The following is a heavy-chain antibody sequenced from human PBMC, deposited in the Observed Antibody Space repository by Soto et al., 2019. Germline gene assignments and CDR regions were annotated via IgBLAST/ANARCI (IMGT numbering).Heavy chain of an antibody. Sequence: PGGSLRLSCAASGFTFSSYAMHWVRQAPGKGLEWVAVISYDGSNKYYADSVKGRFTISRDNSKNTLYLQMNSLRAEDTAVYYCAKAGDILTGYHVLHAHHYFDYWGQGTLVTVSS. V-gene: IGHV3-30-3*01. J-gene: IGHJ4*02. CDR3: AKAGDILTGYHVLHAHHYFDY. D-gene: IGHD3-9*01. CDR1: GFTFSSYA. CDR2: ISYDGSNK.